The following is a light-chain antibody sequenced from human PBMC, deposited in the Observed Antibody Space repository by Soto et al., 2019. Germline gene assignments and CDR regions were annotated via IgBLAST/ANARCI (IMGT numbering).Light chain of an antibody. CDR2: GAS. CDR3: QQRSNWPPSIT. Sequence: EIVLTQSPGTLYLSPGERATLSCRASQSVNNYLAWYQQKPGQAPRLLIYGASNRATGIPARFSGSGSGTHFTLTISSLEPEDFAVYYCQQRSNWPPSITFGPGTRLEIK. CDR1: QSVNNY. V-gene: IGKV3-11*01. J-gene: IGKJ5*01.